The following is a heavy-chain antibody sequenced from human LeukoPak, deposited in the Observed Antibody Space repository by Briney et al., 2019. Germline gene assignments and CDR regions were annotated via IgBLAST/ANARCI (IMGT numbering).Heavy chain of an antibody. CDR1: GYTFTSYY. V-gene: IGHV1-46*01. D-gene: IGHD2-2*01. CDR2: INPSGGST. CDR3: ARDLRDIVVVPDY. Sequence: ASVKVSCKASGYTFTSYYMHWVRQAPGQGLEWMGIINPSGGSTSYAQKFQGRVTMTRDMSTSTVYMELSSPRSEDTAVYYCARDLRDIVVVPDYWGQGTLVTVSS. J-gene: IGHJ4*02.